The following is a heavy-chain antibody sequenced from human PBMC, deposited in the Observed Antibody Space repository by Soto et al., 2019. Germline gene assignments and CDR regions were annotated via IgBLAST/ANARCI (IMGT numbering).Heavy chain of an antibody. D-gene: IGHD6-13*01. J-gene: IGHJ4*02. V-gene: IGHV3-7*01. CDR1: GFTLSRHW. CDR2: IKHDGTKI. Sequence: EVQLVESGGGLVQPGGSLRLSCAASGFTLSRHWMHWVRQTPGRGLEWVANIKHDGTKIYYVDSVKGRFTISRDNAQNALYLQMNSLRAEDTAVYFCARTIGGADAFWRQGTLVTVSS. CDR3: ARTIGGADAF.